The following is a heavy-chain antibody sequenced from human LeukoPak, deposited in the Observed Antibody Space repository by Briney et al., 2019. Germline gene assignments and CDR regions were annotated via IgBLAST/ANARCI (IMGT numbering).Heavy chain of an antibody. V-gene: IGHV3-53*01. Sequence: GGSLRLSCAASGFTVSSNYMSWVRQAPGKGLEWVSVIYSGGSTYYADSVKGRFTISRDNSKNTLYLQMDSLRAEDTAVYYCARAGPNWNPQSAFDYWGQGTLVTVSS. D-gene: IGHD1-1*01. CDR1: GFTVSSNY. CDR2: IYSGGST. J-gene: IGHJ4*02. CDR3: ARAGPNWNPQSAFDY.